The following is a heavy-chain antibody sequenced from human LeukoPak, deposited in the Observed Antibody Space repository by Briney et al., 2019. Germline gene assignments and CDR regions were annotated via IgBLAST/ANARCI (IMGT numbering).Heavy chain of an antibody. CDR2: IKQDGSEK. CDR3: ARACSSTNYYYYGMDV. V-gene: IGHV3-7*01. Sequence: GGSLRLSCAASGFTFSSYWMSWVRQAPGKGLEWVANIKQDGSEKYYVDSVKGRFTISRDNAKNSLYLQMNSLRAEDTAVYYCARACSSTNYYYYGMDVWGQGTTVTVSS. J-gene: IGHJ6*02. CDR1: GFTFSSYW. D-gene: IGHD2-2*01.